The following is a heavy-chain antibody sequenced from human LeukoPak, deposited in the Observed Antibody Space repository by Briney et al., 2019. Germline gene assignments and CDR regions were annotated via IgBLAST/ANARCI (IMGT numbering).Heavy chain of an antibody. J-gene: IGHJ3*02. CDR1: GYTLTELS. CDR3: ATRPKNYYDSSGNDAFDI. CDR2: FDPEDGET. V-gene: IGHV1-24*01. D-gene: IGHD3-22*01. Sequence: ASVKVSCKVSGYTLTELSMHWVRQAPGKGLEWMGGFDPEDGETIYAQKFQGRVTMTEEPSTDIAYMQLSSLRSEDTAVYYCATRPKNYYDSSGNDAFDIWGQGTMVTVSS.